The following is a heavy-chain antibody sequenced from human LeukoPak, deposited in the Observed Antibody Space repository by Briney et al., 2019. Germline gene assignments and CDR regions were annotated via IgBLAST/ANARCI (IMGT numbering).Heavy chain of an antibody. CDR3: ARGRHYNILTGFRDRILGFDY. CDR2: IRFDGSNK. Sequence: GGSLGLSCAPSGFTFSTYGMHWVRQAPGKGLEWVAFIRFDGSNKYYADSVKGRFTISRDNSKNTLSLQMNSLRADDTAVYYCARGRHYNILTGFRDRILGFDYWGQGTLVTVSS. J-gene: IGHJ4*02. V-gene: IGHV3-30*02. CDR1: GFTFSTYG. D-gene: IGHD3-9*01.